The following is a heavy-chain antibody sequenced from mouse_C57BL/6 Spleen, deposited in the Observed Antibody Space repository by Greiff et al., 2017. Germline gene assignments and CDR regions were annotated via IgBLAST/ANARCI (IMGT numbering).Heavy chain of an antibody. CDR3: ARRTVVADAMDY. J-gene: IGHJ4*01. Sequence: VQLKESGPELVKPGASVKISCKASGYSFTGYYMNWVKQSPEKSLEWIGEINPSTGGTTYNQKFKAKATLTVDKSSSTAYMQLKSLTSEDSAVYYCARRTVVADAMDYWGQGTSVTVSS. V-gene: IGHV1-42*01. D-gene: IGHD1-1*01. CDR2: INPSTGGT. CDR1: GYSFTGYY.